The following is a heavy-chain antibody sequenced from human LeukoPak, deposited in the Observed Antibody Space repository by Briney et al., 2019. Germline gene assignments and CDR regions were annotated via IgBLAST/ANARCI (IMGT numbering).Heavy chain of an antibody. CDR3: ARRSSSWYSKIDS. CDR2: INHSGST. J-gene: IGHJ4*02. Sequence: SETLSLTCAVYGGSFSGYYWSWLRQPPGTGLEWIGEINHSGSTNYNPSLKSRVTISEDTSKNQFSLKLSSVTAADTAVYYCARRSSSWYSKIDSWGQGTLVTVSS. V-gene: IGHV4-34*01. CDR1: GGSFSGYY. D-gene: IGHD6-13*01.